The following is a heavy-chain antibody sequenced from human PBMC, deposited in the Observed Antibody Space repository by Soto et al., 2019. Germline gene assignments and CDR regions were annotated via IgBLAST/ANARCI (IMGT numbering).Heavy chain of an antibody. V-gene: IGHV1-69*13. CDR1: GGTFSSYA. CDR3: ARTRTYDFWSGYYRYYFDY. Sequence: SVKVSCKASGGTFSSYAISWVRQAPGQGLEWIGGIIPIFGTANYAQKFQGRVTITADESTSTAYMELSSLRSEDTAVYYCARTRTYDFWSGYYRYYFDYWGQGTLVTVS. J-gene: IGHJ4*02. D-gene: IGHD3-3*01. CDR2: IIPIFGTA.